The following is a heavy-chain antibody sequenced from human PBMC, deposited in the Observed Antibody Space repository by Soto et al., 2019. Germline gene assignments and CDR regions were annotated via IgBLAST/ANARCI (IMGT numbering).Heavy chain of an antibody. J-gene: IGHJ6*02. CDR2: SNSDGSST. V-gene: IGHV3-74*02. Sequence: EVQLVESGGGLVKPGGSLRLSCAASGFTFSTYWMHWVRQAPGKGLLWVSRSNSDGSSTSYADSVKGRFTISRDNSKNTLYLQMNSLRAADTAVYYCAKFVRAAAGSRGMDYYYYGMDVWGQGTTVTVSS. CDR3: AKFVRAAAGSRGMDYYYYGMDV. CDR1: GFTFSTYW. D-gene: IGHD6-13*01.